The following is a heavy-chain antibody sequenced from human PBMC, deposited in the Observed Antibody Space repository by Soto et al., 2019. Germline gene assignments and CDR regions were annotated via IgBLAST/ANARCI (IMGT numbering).Heavy chain of an antibody. CDR2: INHSGST. CDR3: ARQRHNWNFRYYYGMDV. V-gene: IGHV4-34*01. CDR1: GGSFSGYY. D-gene: IGHD1-7*01. J-gene: IGHJ6*02. Sequence: PSETLSLTCAVYGGSFSGYYWSWIRQPPGKGLEWIGEINHSGSTNYNPSLKSRVTISVDTSKNQFSLKLSSVTAADTAVYYCARQRHNWNFRYYYGMDVWGQGTTVTVSS.